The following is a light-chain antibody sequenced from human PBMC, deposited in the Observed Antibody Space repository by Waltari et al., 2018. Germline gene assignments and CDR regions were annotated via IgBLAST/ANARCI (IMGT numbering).Light chain of an antibody. V-gene: IGLV4-69*02. J-gene: IGLJ3*02. CDR3: QTWGTGIFWV. CDR2: LNSDGSY. Sequence: QLVLTQSPSASASLGASVKLTCTLNRAHSHFAISWHQRQPEKGPRFLMTLNSDGSYNKGDGIPDRFSGSSSGADRYLTISSLQFEDEADYYCQTWGTGIFWVFGGGTKLTVV. CDR1: RAHSHFA.